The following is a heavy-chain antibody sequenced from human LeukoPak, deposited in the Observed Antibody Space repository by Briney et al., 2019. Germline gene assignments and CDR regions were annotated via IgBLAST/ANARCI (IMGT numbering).Heavy chain of an antibody. CDR1: GYTFTSYG. CDR3: ARDGDDSGYCAY. CDR2: ISAYNGNT. Sequence: VASVNVSCKASGYTFTSYGMSWVRQAPGQGLEWMGWISAYNGNTNYAQKFQGRVTMTTDTSTSTAYMELRSLRSDDTAVYYCARDGDDSGYCAYWGQGTLVTVSS. D-gene: IGHD3-22*01. J-gene: IGHJ4*02. V-gene: IGHV1-18*01.